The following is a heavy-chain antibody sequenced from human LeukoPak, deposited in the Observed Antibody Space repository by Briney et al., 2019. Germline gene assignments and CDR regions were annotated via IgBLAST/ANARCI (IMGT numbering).Heavy chain of an antibody. Sequence: GGSLRLSCAAFSGFAMSWVRQAPGRGLEWVSAINGRGDDTYYPASVKGRFTISRDNSNNTLYLQMNSLRAEATAVYYCAKGHRSSSSFFDSWGQGILVTVSS. J-gene: IGHJ4*02. CDR3: AKGHRSSSSFFDS. CDR1: SGFA. D-gene: IGHD6-19*01. V-gene: IGHV3-23*01. CDR2: INGRGDDT.